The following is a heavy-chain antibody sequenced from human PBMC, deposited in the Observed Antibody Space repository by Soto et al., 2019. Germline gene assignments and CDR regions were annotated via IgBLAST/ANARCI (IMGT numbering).Heavy chain of an antibody. D-gene: IGHD3-3*01. CDR3: ARWLWSGYWGFDY. CDR2: IYYSGST. Sequence: QVQLQESGPGLVKPSQTLSLTCTVSGGSISSGDYYWSWIRQPPGKGLEWIGYIYYSGSTYYTPYRQSRVTISVDTSKNQFSLKLSSVTAADAAVYYGARWLWSGYWGFDYWGQGTLVTVSS. J-gene: IGHJ4*02. CDR1: GGSISSGDYY. V-gene: IGHV4-30-4*01.